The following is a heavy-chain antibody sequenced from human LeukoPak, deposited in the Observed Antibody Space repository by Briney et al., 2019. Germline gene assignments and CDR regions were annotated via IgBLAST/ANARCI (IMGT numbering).Heavy chain of an antibody. CDR1: GESFSGYY. Sequence: SETLSLTCAVYGESFSGYYWSWIRQSPGKGLEWIGEISHSGNTDYNPSLKSRVTISLDTSKNQFSLRLSSVTAADTAVYYCARSVYILTGYYGGYFDYWGQGTLVTVSS. CDR2: ISHSGNT. J-gene: IGHJ4*02. V-gene: IGHV4-34*01. D-gene: IGHD3-9*01. CDR3: ARSVYILTGYYGGYFDY.